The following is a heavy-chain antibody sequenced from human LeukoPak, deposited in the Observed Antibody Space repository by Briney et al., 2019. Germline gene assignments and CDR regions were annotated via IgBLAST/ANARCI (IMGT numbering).Heavy chain of an antibody. Sequence: SETLSLTCTVSGYSTSSGYYWGWIRQPPGKGLEWIGSFYHSGSTYYNPSLKSRVTISVDTSKNQFSLKLSSVTAADTAVYYCSSERYSSGYPDWGQGTLVTVSS. J-gene: IGHJ4*02. V-gene: IGHV4-38-2*02. CDR1: GYSTSSGYY. D-gene: IGHD3-22*01. CDR2: FYHSGST. CDR3: SSERYSSGYPD.